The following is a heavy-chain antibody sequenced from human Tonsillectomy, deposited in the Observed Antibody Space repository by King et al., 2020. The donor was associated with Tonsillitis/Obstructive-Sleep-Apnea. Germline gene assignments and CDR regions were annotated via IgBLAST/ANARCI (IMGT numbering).Heavy chain of an antibody. Sequence: VQLVESGAEVKKPGASVKVSCTASGYTFTSYGISWVRQAPGQGLEWMGWISAYNGNTNYAQKLQGRVTMTTDTSTSTAYMELRSLRSDDTAVYYCARSYGSGSYYNGWFDPWGQGTLVTVSS. CDR2: ISAYNGNT. J-gene: IGHJ5*02. CDR3: ARSYGSGSYYNGWFDP. D-gene: IGHD3-10*01. CDR1: GYTFTSYG. V-gene: IGHV1-18*01.